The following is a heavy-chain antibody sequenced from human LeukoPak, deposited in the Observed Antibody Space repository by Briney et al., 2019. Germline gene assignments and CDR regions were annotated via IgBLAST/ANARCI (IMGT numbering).Heavy chain of an antibody. Sequence: PGGSLRLSCAASGFTFSSHWMHWVRQAREKGLVWVSRINSGGSITTYADSAQGRFTISRDNAKNTLYLQMNSLRVEDTAVYYCARDYNWNPPDYWGQGTLVTVSS. CDR1: GFTFSSHW. V-gene: IGHV3-74*01. CDR2: INSGGSIT. D-gene: IGHD1-1*01. J-gene: IGHJ4*02. CDR3: ARDYNWNPPDY.